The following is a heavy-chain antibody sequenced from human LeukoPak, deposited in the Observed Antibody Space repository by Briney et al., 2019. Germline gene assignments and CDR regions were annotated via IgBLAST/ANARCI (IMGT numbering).Heavy chain of an antibody. J-gene: IGHJ4*02. CDR3: AKDLDYDSSGYYCY. Sequence: GGSLRLSCAASGFTFSRYAFHWVRQAPGKGLEWVAVISNDGSKKDYADSVKGRFTISRDYSKNTLYLQMNSLRAEDTAVYYCAKDLDYDSSGYYCYWGQGTLVTVSS. V-gene: IGHV3-30*04. D-gene: IGHD3-22*01. CDR2: ISNDGSKK. CDR1: GFTFSRYA.